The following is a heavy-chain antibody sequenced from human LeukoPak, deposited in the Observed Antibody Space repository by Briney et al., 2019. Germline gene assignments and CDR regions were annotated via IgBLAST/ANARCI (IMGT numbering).Heavy chain of an antibody. V-gene: IGHV3-23*01. CDR3: AKDRGWSGIAAAENFDY. CDR2: ISGSGGST. D-gene: IGHD6-13*01. J-gene: IGHJ4*02. Sequence: GGSLRLSCAASGFTFSSYGMSWVRQAPGKGLEWVSAISGSGGSTYYADSVKGRFTISRDNSKNTLYLQMNSLRAEDTAVYYCAKDRGWSGIAAAENFDYWGQGTLVTVSS. CDR1: GFTFSSYG.